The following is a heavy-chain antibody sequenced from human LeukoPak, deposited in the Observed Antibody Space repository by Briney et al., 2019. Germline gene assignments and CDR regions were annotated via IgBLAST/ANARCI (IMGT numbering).Heavy chain of an antibody. CDR2: IYTSGST. Sequence: SETLSLTCTVSGGSISSGSYYWSWIRQPAGKGLEWIGRIYTSGSTNYNPSLKSRVTISVDTSKDQFSLKLSSVTAADTAVYYCARDPYCSGTSCYGGWFDPWGQGTLVTVSS. CDR3: ARDPYCSGTSCYGGWFDP. J-gene: IGHJ5*02. D-gene: IGHD2-2*01. V-gene: IGHV4-61*02. CDR1: GGSISSGSYY.